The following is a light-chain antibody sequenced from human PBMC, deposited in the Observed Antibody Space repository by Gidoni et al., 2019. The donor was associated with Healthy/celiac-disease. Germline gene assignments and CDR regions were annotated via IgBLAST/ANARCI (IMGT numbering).Light chain of an antibody. Sequence: DIVRTQSPLSMPVTPGEPASISCRSSQSLLHSNGYNYLDWDLQKPGQSPQLLIYLGSNRASGVPDRFSGSGSGTDFTLKISRVEAEDVGVYYCMQALQTPPFTFGPGTKVDIK. CDR3: MQALQTPPFT. CDR1: QSLLHSNGYNY. CDR2: LGS. J-gene: IGKJ3*01. V-gene: IGKV2-28*01.